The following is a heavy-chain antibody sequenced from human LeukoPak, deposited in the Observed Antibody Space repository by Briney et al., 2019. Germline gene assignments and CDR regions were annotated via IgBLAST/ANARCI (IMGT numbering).Heavy chain of an antibody. D-gene: IGHD3-10*01. CDR3: TRAKVPPRPTWFGS. CDR1: GYTFTGYN. Sequence: ASVKVSCKASGYTFTGYNIHWVRQAPGEGLEWMGVINAGGEDPKFAQNFQGRVDLTWDTSTNTIYMELARLRSEDTAVYYCTRAKVPPRPTWFGSWGQGTLVTVSS. J-gene: IGHJ5*01. V-gene: IGHV1-46*01. CDR2: INAGGEDP.